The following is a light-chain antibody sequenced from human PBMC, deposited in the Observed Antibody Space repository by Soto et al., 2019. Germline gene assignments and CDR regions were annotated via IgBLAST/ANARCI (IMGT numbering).Light chain of an antibody. J-gene: IGKJ3*01. Sequence: EVVLTQSPGTLSLSPGERATLSCRASQSINNNLAWYQHKPGQAPRLLIYSASSRAAGIPDRFSGSGSRTDFTLAISRLEPEYFAVYYCQQYGTSRVTFGPGTKVDIK. CDR1: QSINNN. V-gene: IGKV3-20*01. CDR3: QQYGTSRVT. CDR2: SAS.